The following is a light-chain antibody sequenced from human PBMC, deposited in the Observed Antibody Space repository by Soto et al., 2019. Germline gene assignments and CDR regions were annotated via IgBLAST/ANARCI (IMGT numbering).Light chain of an antibody. J-gene: IGLJ2*01. Sequence: QSALTQPASVSGSPGQSITISCTGTSSDVGGYNYVSWYQQHPGKAPKLMIYEVSNRPSGVSNRFSGSKSGNTASLTISGLQAEDEADYYCSSYTSSSTLVFGGGTKVTV. CDR3: SSYTSSSTLV. CDR1: SSDVGGYNY. V-gene: IGLV2-14*01. CDR2: EVS.